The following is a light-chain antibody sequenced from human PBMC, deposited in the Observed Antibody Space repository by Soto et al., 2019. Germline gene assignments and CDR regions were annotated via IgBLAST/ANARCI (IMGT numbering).Light chain of an antibody. Sequence: QSALTQPASVSGSPGQSVILSCSGTSGDIGAYDHVAWFQQHPGEVPKLLLRDVTNRPSGVSGRFSGSKSGNTAYLTISGLRPEDEADYYCSSYTSSSTVVFGGGTKLTVL. CDR3: SSYTSSSTVV. J-gene: IGLJ2*01. CDR1: SGDIGAYDH. CDR2: DVT. V-gene: IGLV2-14*03.